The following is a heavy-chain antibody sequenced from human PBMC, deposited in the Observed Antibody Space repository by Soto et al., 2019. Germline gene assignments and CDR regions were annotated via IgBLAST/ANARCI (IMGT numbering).Heavy chain of an antibody. CDR1: AGTFSSYA. V-gene: IGHV1-69*13. Sequence: SVKVSCKASAGTFSSYAISWVRQAPGQGLEWMGGIIPIFGTANYAQKFQGRVTITADESTSTAYMELSSLRSEDTAVYYCARDKVGATLYYFDYWGQGTLVTVSS. D-gene: IGHD1-26*01. CDR2: IIPIFGTA. CDR3: ARDKVGATLYYFDY. J-gene: IGHJ4*02.